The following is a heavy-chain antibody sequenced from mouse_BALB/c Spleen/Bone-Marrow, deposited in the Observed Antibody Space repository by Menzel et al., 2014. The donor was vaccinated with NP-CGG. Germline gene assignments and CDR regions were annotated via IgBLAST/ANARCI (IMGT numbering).Heavy chain of an antibody. CDR3: ARLITTYFDY. CDR2: ISNGVGSS. V-gene: IGHV5-12-2*01. J-gene: IGHJ2*01. D-gene: IGHD1-1*01. Sequence: EVQLVESGGGLVQPGGSLKLSCAASGFTFSSYTMSWVRQTPEKRLEWVAYISNGVGSSYYPDTVKGRFTISRDNAKHTLDLQMSSLKSEDTAMYYCARLITTYFDYWGQGTTLTVSS. CDR1: GFTFSSYT.